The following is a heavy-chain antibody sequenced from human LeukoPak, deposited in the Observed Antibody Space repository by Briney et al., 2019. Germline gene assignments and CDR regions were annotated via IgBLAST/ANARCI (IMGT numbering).Heavy chain of an antibody. CDR1: GFTFDDYG. J-gene: IGHJ4*02. D-gene: IGHD3-22*01. Sequence: GGSLRLSCAASGFTFDDYGMGWVRQAPGEGLEWVSGIRNGDSTGYADSVKGRFTLSRDNAKNSLYLQMNSLRADDTALYYCARGGYYDNSGASDYWGQGTLVSVSS. V-gene: IGHV3-20*04. CDR3: ARGGYYDNSGASDY. CDR2: IRNGDST.